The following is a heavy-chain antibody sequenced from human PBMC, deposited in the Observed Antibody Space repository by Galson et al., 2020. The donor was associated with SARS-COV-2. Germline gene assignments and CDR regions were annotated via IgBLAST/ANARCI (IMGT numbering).Heavy chain of an antibody. Sequence: SETLSLTCTVSDGSISSYYWSWIRQPPGKGLEWIGYIYYSGSTNYNPSLKSRVTISVDTSKNQFSLKLSSVTAADTAVYYCAREDSSGYYNGWFDPWGQGTLVTVSS. CDR1: DGSISSYY. CDR3: AREDSSGYYNGWFDP. D-gene: IGHD3-22*01. V-gene: IGHV4-59*01. CDR2: IYYSGST. J-gene: IGHJ5*02.